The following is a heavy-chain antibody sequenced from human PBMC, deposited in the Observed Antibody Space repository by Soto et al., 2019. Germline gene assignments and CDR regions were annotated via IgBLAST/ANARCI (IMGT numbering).Heavy chain of an antibody. CDR3: AGYGFGGVIKGPFDY. CDR2: IYYRGST. Sequence: QLQLQESGPGLVKPSETLSLTCTVSGGSISSSSYYWGWLRQPPGKGLEWIGSIYYRGSTSYNPSLKSRVTIFVDTSKNQFSLKLSSVTAADTAVYYCAGYGFGGVIKGPFDYWGQGTLVTGSS. CDR1: GGSISSSSYY. V-gene: IGHV4-39*01. D-gene: IGHD3-3*01. J-gene: IGHJ4*02.